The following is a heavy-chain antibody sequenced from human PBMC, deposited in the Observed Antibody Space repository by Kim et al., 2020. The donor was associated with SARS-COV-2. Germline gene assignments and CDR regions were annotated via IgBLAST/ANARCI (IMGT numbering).Heavy chain of an antibody. D-gene: IGHD2-2*01. Sequence: SVKVSCKAFGGPSRSYGLSWVRQAPGQGLEWMGRIIPIGNMTDYAQKFQGRVTITADGMNTVYMELTSLRPEDTAVYYCAREVPPLGPSAMSALRQGDYDYYGVDVWGQGTTVTVSS. CDR1: GGPSRSYG. V-gene: IGHV1-69*04. J-gene: IGHJ6*02. CDR3: AREVPPLGPSAMSALRQGDYDYYGVDV. CDR2: IIPIGNMT.